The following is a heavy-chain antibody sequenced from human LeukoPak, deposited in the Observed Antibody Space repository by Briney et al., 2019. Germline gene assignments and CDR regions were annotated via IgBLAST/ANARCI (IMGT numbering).Heavy chain of an antibody. CDR3: ARQGDYRYPFDS. D-gene: IGHD3-16*02. V-gene: IGHV4-59*08. CDR1: SDSISSYY. Sequence: SETLSLTCTVSSDSISSYYWSWIRQPPGKGLEWIGYVYYSGSTNYNPSLKGRVTISVDTSKSQFSLKLTSVTAADTAVYYCARQGDYRYPFDSWGQGTLVTVSS. J-gene: IGHJ4*02. CDR2: VYYSGST.